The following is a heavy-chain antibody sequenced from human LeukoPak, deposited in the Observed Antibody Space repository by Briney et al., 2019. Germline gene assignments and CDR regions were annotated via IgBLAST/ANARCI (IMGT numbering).Heavy chain of an antibody. J-gene: IGHJ4*02. Sequence: GASVKVSCKASGYTFTGYYMHWVRQAPGQGLEWMGWINPNSGGTNYAQKFQGRVTMTRDTSISTAYMELSRLRSDDTAVYYCARTMVRGVPLLRYFDYWGQGTLVTVSS. D-gene: IGHD3-10*01. CDR2: INPNSGGT. CDR1: GYTFTGYY. V-gene: IGHV1-2*02. CDR3: ARTMVRGVPLLRYFDY.